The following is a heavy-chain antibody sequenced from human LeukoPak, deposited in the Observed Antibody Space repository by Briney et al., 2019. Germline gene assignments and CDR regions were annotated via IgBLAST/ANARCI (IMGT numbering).Heavy chain of an antibody. J-gene: IGHJ4*02. D-gene: IGHD1-26*01. V-gene: IGHV1-69*13. CDR3: ARVGVLVGARGYFDY. CDR1: GYSFKNYA. CDR2: IVPLFGTP. Sequence: ASVNVSCKAAGYSFKNYAIHWVRQVPGQELEWMGGIVPLFGTPDYAQKFQGRVTITADEFTSTAYMELSSLGSEDTAFYFCARVGVLVGARGYFDYWGQGTLVTVSS.